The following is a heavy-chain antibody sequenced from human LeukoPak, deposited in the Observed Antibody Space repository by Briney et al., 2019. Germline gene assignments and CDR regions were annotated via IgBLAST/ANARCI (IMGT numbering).Heavy chain of an antibody. Sequence: SETLSLTCTVSGGSISSYYWSWIRQPPGKGLECIGYIHYSGSTNYNPSLKRRVTISLDTSKNQFSLKLRSVTAADTAVYYCARGLYCSGGSCQLDYWGQGTLVTVSS. V-gene: IGHV4-59*01. D-gene: IGHD2-15*01. CDR3: ARGLYCSGGSCQLDY. CDR2: IHYSGST. J-gene: IGHJ4*02. CDR1: GGSISSYY.